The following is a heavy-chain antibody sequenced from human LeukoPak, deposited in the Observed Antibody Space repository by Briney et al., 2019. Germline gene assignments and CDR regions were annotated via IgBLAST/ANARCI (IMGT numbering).Heavy chain of an antibody. V-gene: IGHV4-31*03. J-gene: IGHJ6*02. CDR3: ARDRGRKTTVVTTYYGMDV. CDR1: GGSISSGGYY. CDR2: IYYSGST. D-gene: IGHD4-17*01. Sequence: SETLSLTCTVSGGSISSGGYYWSWIRQHPGKGLEWIGYIYYSGSTYYNPSLKSRVTISVDTSKNQFSLKLSSVTAADTAVYYCARDRGRKTTVVTTYYGMDVWGQGTTVTVSS.